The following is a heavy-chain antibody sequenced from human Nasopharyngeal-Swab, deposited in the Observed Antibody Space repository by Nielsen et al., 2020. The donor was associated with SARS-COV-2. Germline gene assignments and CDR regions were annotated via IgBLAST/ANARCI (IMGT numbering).Heavy chain of an antibody. CDR2: IYYSGST. D-gene: IGHD1-26*01. CDR3: ARKYSGSYYSFDD. V-gene: IGHV4-31*03. Sequence: SETLSLTCTVSGGSISSGGYYWSWIRQHPGKGLEWIGYIYYSGSTYYNPSLKSRVTISVDTSKNQFSLKLSSVTAADTAVYYCARKYSGSYYSFDDWGQGTLVTVSS. CDR1: GGSISSGGYY. J-gene: IGHJ4*02.